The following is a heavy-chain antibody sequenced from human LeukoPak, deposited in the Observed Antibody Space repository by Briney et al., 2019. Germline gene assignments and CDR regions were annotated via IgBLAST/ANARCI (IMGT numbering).Heavy chain of an antibody. CDR1: GFTFSSYS. CDR3: AKGYSSAWFDY. D-gene: IGHD6-19*01. Sequence: GGSLRLSCAASGFTFSSYSMNWVRQAPGKGLEWVSSISSSSSYIYYADSVKGRFTISRDNSKNTLYLQMNSLRAEDTAVYYCAKGYSSAWFDYWGQGTLVTVSS. CDR2: ISSSSSYI. J-gene: IGHJ4*02. V-gene: IGHV3-21*04.